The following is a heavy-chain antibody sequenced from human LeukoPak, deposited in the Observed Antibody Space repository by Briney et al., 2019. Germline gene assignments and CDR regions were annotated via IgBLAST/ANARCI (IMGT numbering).Heavy chain of an antibody. CDR3: AKVPRHYYGSPDPFDY. J-gene: IGHJ4*02. Sequence: GGSLRLSCAASGFTFSSYAMSWVRQAPGKGLEWVSAISGSGGSTYYADPVKGRFTISRDNSKNTLYLQMNSLRAEDTAVYYCAKVPRHYYGSPDPFDYWGQGTLVTVSS. V-gene: IGHV3-23*01. CDR2: ISGSGGST. CDR1: GFTFSSYA. D-gene: IGHD3-10*01.